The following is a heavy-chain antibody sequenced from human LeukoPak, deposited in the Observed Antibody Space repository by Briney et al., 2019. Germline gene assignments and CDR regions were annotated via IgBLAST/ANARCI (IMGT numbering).Heavy chain of an antibody. Sequence: SGTLSLTCAVSGGSISSSNWWSWVRQPPGKGLEWIGEIYHSGSAYHNPSLKSRVTISVDKSKNQFSLKLSSVTAADTAVYYCARDPITMVRGVIVDWGQGTLVTVSS. CDR1: GGSISSSNW. D-gene: IGHD3-10*01. CDR2: IYHSGSA. CDR3: ARDPITMVRGVIVD. J-gene: IGHJ4*02. V-gene: IGHV4-4*02.